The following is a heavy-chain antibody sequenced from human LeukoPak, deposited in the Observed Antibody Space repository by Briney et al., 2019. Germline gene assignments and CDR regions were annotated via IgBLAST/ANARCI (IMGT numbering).Heavy chain of an antibody. Sequence: GGSLRLSCAASGFPFSDYWLLWVRHTPGKGLVWVSRINRDGTTTAYADSVKGRFTISRDNSKNILYLQMDSLTVEDTAVYYCARGLNGDFYWGHGTLVTVSS. CDR2: INRDGTTT. CDR3: ARGLNGDFY. CDR1: GFPFSDYW. D-gene: IGHD2-21*02. J-gene: IGHJ4*01. V-gene: IGHV3-74*01.